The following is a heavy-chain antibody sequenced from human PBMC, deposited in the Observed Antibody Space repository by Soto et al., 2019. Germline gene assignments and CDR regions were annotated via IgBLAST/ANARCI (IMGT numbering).Heavy chain of an antibody. CDR2: IFYSGTT. J-gene: IGHJ6*03. CDR3: ARLLSCSSIYGSFVYYYYYMDG. D-gene: IGHD2-2*01. CDR1: GGSISSSDYY. V-gene: IGHV4-39*01. Sequence: TSETLSLTCTVSGGSISSSDYYWGWIRQPPGKGLEWIGNIFYSGTTYYNPSLKSRVTISVDTSMNQFSLKLSSVTAADTAVYYCARLLSCSSIYGSFVYYYYYMDGWGKGTTDTVSS.